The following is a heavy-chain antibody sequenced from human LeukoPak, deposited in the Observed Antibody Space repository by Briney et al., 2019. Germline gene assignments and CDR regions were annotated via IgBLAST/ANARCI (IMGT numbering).Heavy chain of an antibody. CDR2: IYYNGDT. Sequence: PSETLSLTCTVSSGSISSTTYYWAWIRQPPGKGLEWIGSIYYNGDTYYNPSLKSRVTISFATSTNQFFLDLSPVTAADTAVYYCSNKVYCSTTSCHPAGYWGLGSLVTVSS. CDR3: SNKVYCSTTSCHPAGY. D-gene: IGHD2-2*01. J-gene: IGHJ4*02. V-gene: IGHV4-39*07. CDR1: SGSISSTTYY.